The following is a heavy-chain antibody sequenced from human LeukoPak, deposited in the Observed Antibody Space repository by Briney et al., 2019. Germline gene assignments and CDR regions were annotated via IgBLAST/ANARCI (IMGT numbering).Heavy chain of an antibody. CDR3: ATTAPPIAVAGMMDV. CDR2: ISAYNGNT. J-gene: IGHJ6*04. Sequence: ASVKVSCKASGYTFTSYGISWVRQAPGQGLEWMGWISAYNGNTNYAQKLQGRVTITADKSTSTAYMELSSLRSEDTAVYYCATTAPPIAVAGMMDVWGKGTTVTISS. CDR1: GYTFTSYG. D-gene: IGHD6-19*01. V-gene: IGHV1-18*01.